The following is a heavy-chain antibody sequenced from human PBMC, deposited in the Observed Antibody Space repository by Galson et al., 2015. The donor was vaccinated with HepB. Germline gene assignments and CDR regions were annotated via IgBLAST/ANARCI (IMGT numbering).Heavy chain of an antibody. CDR2: ISANSGDT. J-gene: IGHJ4*02. CDR1: GYTFTVNG. D-gene: IGHD4/OR15-4a*01. Sequence: SVKVSCKASGYTFTVNGISWVRQAPGQGLEWMRWISANSGDTKYAQNLQGRVTLTRNTSTSTAYLELRSLRSDDTATYYCARDRDYRFDYWGQGTLVTVSS. V-gene: IGHV1-18*04. CDR3: ARDRDYRFDY.